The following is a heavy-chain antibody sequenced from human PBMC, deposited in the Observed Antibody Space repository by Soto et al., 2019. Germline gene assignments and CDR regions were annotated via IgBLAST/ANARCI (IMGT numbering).Heavy chain of an antibody. D-gene: IGHD6-13*01. CDR3: AGRIAAAGTPHYYYYGMDV. Sequence: PGESMKISCKGSGYSFTSYWSSWVRQMPGKGLEWMGRIDPSDSYTNYSPSFQGHVTISADKSISTAYLQWSSLKASDTAMYYCAGRIAAAGTPHYYYYGMDVWGQGNTVTVSS. CDR1: GYSFTSYW. V-gene: IGHV5-10-1*01. CDR2: IDPSDSYT. J-gene: IGHJ6*02.